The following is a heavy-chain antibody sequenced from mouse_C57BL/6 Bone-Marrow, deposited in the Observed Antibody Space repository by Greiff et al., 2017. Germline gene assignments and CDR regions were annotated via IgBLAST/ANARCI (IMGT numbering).Heavy chain of an antibody. CDR3: TTCITSGLADY. Sequence: VQLQQSGAELVRPGASVKLSCTASGFNIKDDYMHWVKQRPEQGLEWIGWIDPANGDTEYASQFQGKATITADTSSNTAYMQLRRLTSYDTAVYSCTTCITSGLADYWGQGTTLTVSS. D-gene: IGHD1-1*01. J-gene: IGHJ2*01. CDR2: IDPANGDT. CDR1: GFNIKDDY. V-gene: IGHV14-4*01.